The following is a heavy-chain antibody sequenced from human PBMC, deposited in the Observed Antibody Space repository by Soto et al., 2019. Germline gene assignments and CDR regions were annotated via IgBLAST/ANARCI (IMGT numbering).Heavy chain of an antibody. CDR1: GGTFSSYA. CDR3: AREPYSSSNYYGMDV. J-gene: IGHJ6*02. CDR2: IIPIFGTA. D-gene: IGHD6-6*01. V-gene: IGHV1-69*13. Sequence: SVKVSCKASGGTFSSYAISWVRQAPGQGLEWMGGIIPIFGTANDAQKFQGRVTITADESTSTAYMELSSLRSEDTAVYYCAREPYSSSNYYGMDVWGQGTTVTVSS.